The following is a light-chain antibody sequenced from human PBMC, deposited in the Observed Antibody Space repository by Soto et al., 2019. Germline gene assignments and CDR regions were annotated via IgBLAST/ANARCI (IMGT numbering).Light chain of an antibody. J-gene: IGKJ5*01. CDR1: QSINTY. CDR2: GTS. V-gene: IGKV1-39*01. Sequence: DIQMTQSPSFLSASVGDRVTISCRASQSINTYLNWYQHKPGKAPKLLIYGTSDLQSGVPSRFSGGGSGTDFTLTISSLQPEDFATYCCKQSFSTLLITFGQGTRLEFK. CDR3: KQSFSTLLIT.